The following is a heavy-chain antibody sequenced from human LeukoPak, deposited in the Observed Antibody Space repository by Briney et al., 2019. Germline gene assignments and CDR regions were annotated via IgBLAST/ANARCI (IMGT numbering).Heavy chain of an antibody. CDR2: ISYDGSNK. Sequence: GGSLRLSCAASGFTFSSYGMHWVRQAPGKGLEWVAVISYDGSNKYYADSVKGRFTISRDNSKNTLYLQMNSLRAEDTAVYYCARDKRGSGWFGDIYYYYGMDVWGQGTTVTVSS. J-gene: IGHJ6*02. CDR1: GFTFSSYG. D-gene: IGHD6-19*01. V-gene: IGHV3-30*03. CDR3: ARDKRGSGWFGDIYYYYGMDV.